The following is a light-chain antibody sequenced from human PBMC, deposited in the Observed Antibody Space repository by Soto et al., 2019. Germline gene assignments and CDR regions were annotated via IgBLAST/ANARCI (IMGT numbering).Light chain of an antibody. Sequence: QSALTQPASVSGSPGQSITISCTGTTSDVGRYNYVSWHQQHPGKAPKLLIFDVSNRPSGVSDRFSGSKSGNTASLTISGLQAEDVADYYCNSYTTGTTWVFGGGTKLTVL. V-gene: IGLV2-14*01. J-gene: IGLJ3*02. CDR3: NSYTTGTTWV. CDR1: TSDVGRYNY. CDR2: DVS.